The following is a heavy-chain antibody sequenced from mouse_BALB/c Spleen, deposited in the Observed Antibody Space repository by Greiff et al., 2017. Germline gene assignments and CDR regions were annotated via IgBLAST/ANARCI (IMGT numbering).Heavy chain of an antibody. V-gene: IGHV5-9-4*01. CDR3: ARFYDGLYWYFDV. Sequence: EVMLVESGGGLVKPGGSLKLSCAASGFTFSSYAMSWVRQSPEKRLEWVAEISSGGSYTYYPDTVTGRFTISRDNAKNTLYLEMSSLRSEDTAMYYCARFYDGLYWYFDVWGEGTTVTVSA. J-gene: IGHJ1*01. CDR1: GFTFSSYA. D-gene: IGHD2-3*01. CDR2: ISSGGSYT.